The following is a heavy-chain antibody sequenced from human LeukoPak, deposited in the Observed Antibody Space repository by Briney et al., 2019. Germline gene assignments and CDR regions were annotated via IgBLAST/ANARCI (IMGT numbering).Heavy chain of an antibody. Sequence: PSETLSLTCAVYGGSFSGYYWSWIRQPPGKGLEWIGEINHSGSTYYNPSLKSRVTISVDTSKNQFSLKLSSVTAADTAVYYCATGFCSGGSCYSNNWFDPWGQGTLVTVSS. CDR2: INHSGST. CDR1: GGSFSGYY. CDR3: ATGFCSGGSCYSNNWFDP. V-gene: IGHV4-34*01. D-gene: IGHD2-15*01. J-gene: IGHJ5*02.